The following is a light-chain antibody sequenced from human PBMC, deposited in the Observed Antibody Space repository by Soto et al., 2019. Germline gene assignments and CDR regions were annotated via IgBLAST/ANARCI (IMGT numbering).Light chain of an antibody. CDR1: QSVSSSY. Sequence: EIVLTXSPXXXXLSPGERATLSCRASQSVSSSYLAWYQQKPGQAPRLLIYGASSRAASIPDRFSGSGSGTDFTLIISRLEPEDFAVYYCQQYCSSPRTFGQGTKVEIK. V-gene: IGKV3-20*01. J-gene: IGKJ1*01. CDR3: QQYCSSPRT. CDR2: GAS.